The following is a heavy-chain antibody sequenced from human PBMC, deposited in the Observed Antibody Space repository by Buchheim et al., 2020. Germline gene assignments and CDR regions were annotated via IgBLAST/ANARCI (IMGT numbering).Heavy chain of an antibody. CDR2: IYYSGST. CDR3: ARLPREDIVVVVAATGIDY. Sequence: QVQLQESGPGLVKPSETLSLTCTVSGGSVSSGSYYWSWIRQPPGKGLEWIGYIYYSGSTNYNPSLKSRVTISVDTSKNQFSLKLSSVTAADTAVYYCARLPREDIVVVVAATGIDYWGQGTL. D-gene: IGHD2-15*01. CDR1: GGSVSSGSYY. J-gene: IGHJ4*02. V-gene: IGHV4-61*01.